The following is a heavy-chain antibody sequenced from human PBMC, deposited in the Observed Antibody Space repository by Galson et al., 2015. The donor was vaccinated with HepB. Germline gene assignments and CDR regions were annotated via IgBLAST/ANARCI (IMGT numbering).Heavy chain of an antibody. D-gene: IGHD2-2*01. CDR2: IKSKTDGGTT. CDR1: GFTFSNAW. V-gene: IGHV3-15*01. Sequence: SLRLSCAASGFTFSNAWMSWVHQAPGKGLEWVCRIKSKTDGGTTDYAAPVRGRFTISRDDSKNTLYLQMNSRKTEDTAVYYCTTDCSLPGHYYYSYGMDVWGQGTTVTVSS. J-gene: IGHJ6*02. CDR3: TTDCSLPGHYYYSYGMDV.